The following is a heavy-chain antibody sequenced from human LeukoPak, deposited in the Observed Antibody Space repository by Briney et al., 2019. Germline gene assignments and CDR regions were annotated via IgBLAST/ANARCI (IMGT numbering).Heavy chain of an antibody. Sequence: ASVKVSCKASGYTFNNYDINWVRQATGQGLGWMGRMNPNNADTGYAQKFQGRLTITRNTSISTVYMELSSLRSDDTAVYYCARGDGFDIWGQGTMVTVSS. J-gene: IGHJ3*02. CDR3: ARGDGFDI. CDR2: MNPNNADT. V-gene: IGHV1-8*03. CDR1: GYTFNNYD.